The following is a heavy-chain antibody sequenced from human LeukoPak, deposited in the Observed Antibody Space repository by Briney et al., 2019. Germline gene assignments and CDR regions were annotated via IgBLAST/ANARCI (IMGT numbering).Heavy chain of an antibody. Sequence: PGGSLRLYCATSGFTFSSYWMHWVRQAPGKGLVWVSRINSDGSNTTYADSVKGRFTISRDNAKRTLYLQMNSLRVEDTTVYYCARGYSYGYRIDYWGQGTLVTVSS. CDR2: INSDGSNT. CDR3: ARGYSYGYRIDY. J-gene: IGHJ4*02. V-gene: IGHV3-74*03. CDR1: GFTFSSYW. D-gene: IGHD5-18*01.